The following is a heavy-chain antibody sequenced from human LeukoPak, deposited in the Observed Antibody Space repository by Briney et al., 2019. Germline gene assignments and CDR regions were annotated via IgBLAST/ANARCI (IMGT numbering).Heavy chain of an antibody. D-gene: IGHD6-19*01. J-gene: IGHJ4*02. CDR2: IYATGST. Sequence: SQTLSLTCTVSGDSISNANHYWSWIRQPAGKGLEWIGRIYATGSTNYNPSLKSRVTISADMSKNQFSLKLSSVTAADTAVYCCTRKQWVEYYFYSWGQETLVTVSS. V-gene: IGHV4-61*02. CDR1: GDSISNANHY. CDR3: TRKQWVEYYFYS.